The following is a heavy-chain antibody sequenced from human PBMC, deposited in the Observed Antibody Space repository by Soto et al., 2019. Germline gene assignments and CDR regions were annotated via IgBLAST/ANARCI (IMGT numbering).Heavy chain of an antibody. D-gene: IGHD1-26*01. CDR2: ISAYDGNP. V-gene: IGHV1-18*01. CDR1: GYNFNSYT. Sequence: QVQLVHSGAGVKKPGASVKVSCKASGYNFNSYTLSWARQAPGQGLEWMGRISAYDGNPNYAQKLQGRITMTTDTPTSTAYMELRSLRSDDTAVYHCARVVGALGPWFDPWGQGTRVTVSS. CDR3: ARVVGALGPWFDP. J-gene: IGHJ5*02.